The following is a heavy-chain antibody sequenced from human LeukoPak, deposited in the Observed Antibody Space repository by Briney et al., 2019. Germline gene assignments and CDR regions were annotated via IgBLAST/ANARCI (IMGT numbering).Heavy chain of an antibody. D-gene: IGHD6-19*01. CDR1: GFTFSSYS. Sequence: GGSLRLSCAASGFTFSSYSMNWVRQAPGKGLEWVSSISSSSSYIYYADSVKGRFTISRDNAKNSLYLQMNSLRAEDTAVYYCASPGGGGWRYYYYGMDVWGQGTTVTVSS. CDR2: ISSSSSYI. J-gene: IGHJ6*02. V-gene: IGHV3-21*01. CDR3: ASPGGGGWRYYYYGMDV.